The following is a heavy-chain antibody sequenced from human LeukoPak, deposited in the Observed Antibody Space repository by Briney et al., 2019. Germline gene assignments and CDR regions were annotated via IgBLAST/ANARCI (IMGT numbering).Heavy chain of an antibody. CDR2: INHSGST. CDR3: ARALAYSSSSDY. D-gene: IGHD6-6*01. J-gene: IGHJ4*02. Sequence: SETLSLTCTVSGGSISSSSYYWSWIRQPPGKGLEWIGEINHSGSTNYNPSLKSRVTISVDTSKNQFSLKLSSVTAADTAVYYCARALAYSSSSDYWGQGTLVTVSS. V-gene: IGHV4-39*07. CDR1: GGSISSSSYY.